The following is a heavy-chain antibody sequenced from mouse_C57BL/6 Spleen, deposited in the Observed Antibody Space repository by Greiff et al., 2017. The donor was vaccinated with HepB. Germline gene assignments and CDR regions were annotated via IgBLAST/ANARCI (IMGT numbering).Heavy chain of an antibody. CDR1: GFTFSSYG. CDR3: ARQYYGSSYGFAY. Sequence: EVKLVESGGDLVKPGGSLKLSCAASGFTFSSYGMSWVRQTPDKRLEWVATISSGGSYTYYPDSVKGRFTIARDNAKNTRYLQMSSLKSEDTAMYYCARQYYGSSYGFAYWGQGTLVTVSA. CDR2: ISSGGSYT. V-gene: IGHV5-6*01. J-gene: IGHJ3*01. D-gene: IGHD1-1*01.